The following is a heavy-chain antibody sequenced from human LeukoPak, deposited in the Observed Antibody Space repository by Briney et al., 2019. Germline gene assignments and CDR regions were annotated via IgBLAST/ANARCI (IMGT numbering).Heavy chain of an antibody. CDR1: GFTFSRYG. D-gene: IGHD6-13*01. V-gene: IGHV3-30-3*01. Sequence: GGSLRLSCAASGFTFSRYGLHWVRQAPGKGQEWVAIISNDGNNKRYADSVKGRFTISRDSSKNTLFLQMNSLRAEDTAVYYCAKAGGAYSSSWYLYFDYWGQGTLVTVSS. CDR3: AKAGGAYSSSWYLYFDY. CDR2: ISNDGNNK. J-gene: IGHJ4*02.